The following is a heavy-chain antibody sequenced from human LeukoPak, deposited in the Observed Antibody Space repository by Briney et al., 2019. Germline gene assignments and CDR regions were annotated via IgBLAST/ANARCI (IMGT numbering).Heavy chain of an antibody. CDR3: AAAAGTHDFDY. CDR2: IKSDGSST. J-gene: IGHJ4*02. CDR1: GFTFSYYW. D-gene: IGHD6-13*01. V-gene: IGHV3-74*01. Sequence: GGSLRLSCAASGFTFSYYWMHWVRQAPGKGLVWVSRIKSDGSSTSYAGSVKGRFTISRDNAKNTLYLQMNSLRAEDTAVYYCAAAAGTHDFDYWGQGTLVTVSS.